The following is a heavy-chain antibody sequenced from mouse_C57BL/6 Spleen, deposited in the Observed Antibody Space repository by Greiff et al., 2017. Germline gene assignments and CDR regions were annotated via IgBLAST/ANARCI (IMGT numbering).Heavy chain of an antibody. V-gene: IGHV7-1*01. J-gene: IGHJ1*03. CDR3: ARDADYGSSHWYFDV. CDR1: GFTFSDFY. CDR2: SRNKANDYTT. Sequence: VVESGGGLVQSGRSLRLSCATSGFTFSDFYMEWVRQAPGKGLEWIAASRNKANDYTTEYSASVKGRFIVSRDTSQSILYLQMNALRAEDTAIYYCARDADYGSSHWYFDVWGTGTTVTVSS. D-gene: IGHD1-1*01.